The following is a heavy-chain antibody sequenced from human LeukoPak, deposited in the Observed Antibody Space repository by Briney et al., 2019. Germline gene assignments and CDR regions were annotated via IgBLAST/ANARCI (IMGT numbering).Heavy chain of an antibody. Sequence: GGSLRLACAASGFTFSSYWMHWVRQAPGKGLVWVSRINSDGSRTSYADSVRGRLTISRDNAKNTLYLQMSSLRDEDTAVYYSARKYSSGGYGMDVWGQGNTVTVSS. CDR1: GFTFSSYW. CDR3: ARKYSSGGYGMDV. V-gene: IGHV3-74*01. J-gene: IGHJ6*02. D-gene: IGHD6-19*01. CDR2: INSDGSRT.